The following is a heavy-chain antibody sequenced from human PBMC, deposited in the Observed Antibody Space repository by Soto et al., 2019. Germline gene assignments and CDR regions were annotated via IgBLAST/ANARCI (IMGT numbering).Heavy chain of an antibody. J-gene: IGHJ5*02. Sequence: QLQLQESGSGLVKPSQTLSLTCAVSGGSISSGGYSWSWIRQPPGKGLEWIGYIHHSGSTYYNPSPXRXXTIAGHRSKHQSSLKLRSVSAADKAVYYWARPPTPWGQGPLVPVSS. D-gene: IGHD1-26*01. CDR2: IHHSGST. V-gene: IGHV4-30-2*01. CDR3: ARPPTP. CDR1: GGSISSGGYS.